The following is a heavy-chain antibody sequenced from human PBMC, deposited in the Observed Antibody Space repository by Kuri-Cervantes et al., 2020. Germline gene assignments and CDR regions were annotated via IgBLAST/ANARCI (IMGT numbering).Heavy chain of an antibody. V-gene: IGHV1-46*01. CDR2: INPSGGST. D-gene: IGHD6-19*01. J-gene: IGHJ4*02. Sequence: ASVKVSCKASGCTFTSYYMHWVRQAPGQGLEWMGIINPSGGSTSYAQKFQGRVTMTRDTSISTAYMELSSLRSDDTAVYYCALDGPAGIAVAGTLRQFDYWGQGTLVTVSS. CDR3: ALDGPAGIAVAGTLRQFDY. CDR1: GCTFTSYY.